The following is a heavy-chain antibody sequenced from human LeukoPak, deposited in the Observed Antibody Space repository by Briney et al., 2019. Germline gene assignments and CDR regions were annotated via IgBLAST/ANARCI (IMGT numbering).Heavy chain of an antibody. CDR1: GFTFSSYS. J-gene: IGHJ4*02. V-gene: IGHV3-21*01. Sequence: GGSLRLSCAASGFTFSSYSVNWVRQAPGKGLEWVSSISSSSSYIYYADSVKGRFTISRDNAKNSLYLQMNSPRAEDTAVYYCARTIEEYCSGGSCYHYYFDYWGQGTLVTVSS. CDR2: ISSSSSYI. CDR3: ARTIEEYCSGGSCYHYYFDY. D-gene: IGHD2-15*01.